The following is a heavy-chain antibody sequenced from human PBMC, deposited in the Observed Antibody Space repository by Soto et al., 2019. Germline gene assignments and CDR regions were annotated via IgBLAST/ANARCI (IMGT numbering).Heavy chain of an antibody. CDR1: GGSFSGYY. V-gene: IGHV4-34*01. D-gene: IGHD3-3*01. Sequence: PSETLSLTCAVYGGSFSGYYWSWIRQPPGKGLEWIGEINHSGSTNYNPSLKSRVTISVDTSKNQFSLKLSSVTAADTAVYYCARAQYYDFWSGYYSSKVGMDVWGQGTTVTVSS. CDR2: INHSGST. J-gene: IGHJ6*02. CDR3: ARAQYYDFWSGYYSSKVGMDV.